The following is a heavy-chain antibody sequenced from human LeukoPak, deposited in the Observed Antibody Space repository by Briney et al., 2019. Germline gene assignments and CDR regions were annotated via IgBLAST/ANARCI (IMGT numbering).Heavy chain of an antibody. CDR3: ARRDNSDSSGYFDH. CDR2: IYYTRNT. CDR1: GGSISSYY. Sequence: SETLSLTCTVSGGSISSYYWSWIRQSPGKGLEWIGTIYYTRNTYYNSSLKSRVTISIDTSKNQFSLKLSSVTAADTAIYYCARRDNSDSSGYFDHWGRGTLVTVSS. D-gene: IGHD3-22*01. V-gene: IGHV4-39*01. J-gene: IGHJ4*02.